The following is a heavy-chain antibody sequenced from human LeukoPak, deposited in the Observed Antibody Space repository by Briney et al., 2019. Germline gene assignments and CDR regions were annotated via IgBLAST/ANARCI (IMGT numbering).Heavy chain of an antibody. CDR3: ASHRRNYDFWSGYHSGDY. V-gene: IGHV4-30-2*01. CDR2: IYHSGST. D-gene: IGHD3-3*01. J-gene: IGHJ4*02. CDR1: GGSISSGGYY. Sequence: PSETLSLTCTVSGGSISSGGYYWSWIRQPPGKGLEWIGYIYHSGSTYYNPSLKSRVTISVDRSKNQFSLKLSSVTAADTAVYYCASHRRNYDFWSGYHSGDYWGQGTLVTVSS.